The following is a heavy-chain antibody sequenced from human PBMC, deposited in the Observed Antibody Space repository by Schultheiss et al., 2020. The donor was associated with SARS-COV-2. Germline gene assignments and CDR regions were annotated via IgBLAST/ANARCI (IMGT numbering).Heavy chain of an antibody. D-gene: IGHD5-24*01. Sequence: ASVKVSCKASGYTFTSYGISWVRQAPGQGLEWMGWISANNGNTDYAQNFQGRVTMTTDTSTSTAYMELSSLRSEDTAVYYCASVYRWSPGRGYFDYWGQGTLVTVSS. CDR3: ASVYRWSPGRGYFDY. CDR2: ISANNGNT. V-gene: IGHV1-18*01. CDR1: GYTFTSYG. J-gene: IGHJ4*02.